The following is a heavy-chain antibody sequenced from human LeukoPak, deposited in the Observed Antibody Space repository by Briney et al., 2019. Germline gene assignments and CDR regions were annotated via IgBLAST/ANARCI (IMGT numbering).Heavy chain of an antibody. CDR1: GGAITNY. D-gene: IGHD4-17*01. J-gene: IGHJ3*02. Sequence: PSETLSLTCGVSGGAITNYWNWTRQAPGKGLEWLGYIYYTGSTTYNPSVTSRITISLDTSKKQISLKLRSVTAADTAVYYCARGAGMTTVTKDAFDIWGQGTMVTVSS. CDR2: IYYTGST. V-gene: IGHV4-59*01. CDR3: ARGAGMTTVTKDAFDI.